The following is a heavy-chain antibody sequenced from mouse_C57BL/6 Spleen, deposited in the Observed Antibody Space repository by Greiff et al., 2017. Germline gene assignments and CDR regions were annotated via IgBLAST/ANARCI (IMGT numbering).Heavy chain of an antibody. V-gene: IGHV5-6*02. CDR2: ISSGGSYT. Sequence: DVKLQESGGDLVKPGGSLKLSCAASGFTFSSYGMSWVRQTPDKRLEWVATISSGGSYTYYPDSVKGRFTISRDNAKNTLYLQMSSLKSEDTAMYYCARQSYGSSHYFDYWGQGTTLTVSS. D-gene: IGHD1-1*01. CDR3: ARQSYGSSHYFDY. CDR1: GFTFSSYG. J-gene: IGHJ2*01.